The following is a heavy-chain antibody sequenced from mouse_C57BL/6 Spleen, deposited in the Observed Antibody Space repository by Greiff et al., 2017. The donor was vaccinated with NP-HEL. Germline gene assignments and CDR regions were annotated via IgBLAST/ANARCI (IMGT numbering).Heavy chain of an antibody. CDR1: GFTFSSYG. CDR2: ISSGGSYT. Sequence: EVQRVESGGDLVKPGGSLKLSCAASGFTFSSYGMSWVRQTPDKRLEWVATISSGGSYTYYPDSVKGRFTISRDNAKNTLYLQMSSLKSEDTAMYYCARIHYGNYEAMDYWGQGTSVTVSS. CDR3: ARIHYGNYEAMDY. J-gene: IGHJ4*01. V-gene: IGHV5-6*01. D-gene: IGHD2-1*01.